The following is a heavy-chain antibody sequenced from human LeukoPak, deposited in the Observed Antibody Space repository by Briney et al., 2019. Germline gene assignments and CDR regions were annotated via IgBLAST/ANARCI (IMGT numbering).Heavy chain of an antibody. CDR2: IVPPLGTA. CDR1: GGIYRRYS. V-gene: IGHV1-69*16. D-gene: IGHD2-2*01. J-gene: IGHJ1*01. Sequence: SVKVSCKASGGIYRRYSITWVRQAPGQGLGWMGGIVPPLGTANYAQKFQGRVTITTDESTNTAYMELTSLTSEDAAVYYCTTCGSNIAEYFEHWGQGTLVSVSS. CDR3: TTCGSNIAEYFEH.